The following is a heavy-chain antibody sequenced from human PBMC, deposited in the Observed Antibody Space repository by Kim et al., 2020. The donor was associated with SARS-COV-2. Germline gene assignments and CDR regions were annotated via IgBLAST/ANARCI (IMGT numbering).Heavy chain of an antibody. V-gene: IGHV3-23*01. J-gene: IGHJ6*02. Sequence: GGSLRLSCAASGFTFSSYAMSWVRQAPGKGLEWVSAISGSGGSTYYADSVKGRFTISRDNSKNTLYLQMNSLRAEDTAVYYCAKVRGQDIVVVPAATGHSYYYGMDVWGQGTTVTVSS. CDR1: GFTFSSYA. CDR2: ISGSGGST. D-gene: IGHD2-2*01. CDR3: AKVRGQDIVVVPAATGHSYYYGMDV.